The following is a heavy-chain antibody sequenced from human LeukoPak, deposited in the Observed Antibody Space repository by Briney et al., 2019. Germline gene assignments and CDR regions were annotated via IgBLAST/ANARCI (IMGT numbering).Heavy chain of an antibody. D-gene: IGHD3-3*01. CDR3: ARGPYYDFWSGSEYAFDI. J-gene: IGHJ3*02. V-gene: IGHV1-2*02. Sequence: GASVKVSCKASGGTFSSYAISWVRQAPGQGLEWMGWINPNSSGTNYAQKFQGRVTMTRDTSISTAYMELSRLRSDDTAVYYCARGPYYDFWSGSEYAFDIWGQGTMVTVSS. CDR1: GGTFSSYA. CDR2: INPNSSGT.